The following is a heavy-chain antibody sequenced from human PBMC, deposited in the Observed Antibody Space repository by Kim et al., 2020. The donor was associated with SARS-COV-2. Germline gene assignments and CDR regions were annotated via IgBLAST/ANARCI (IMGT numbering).Heavy chain of an antibody. CDR2: INHSGST. V-gene: IGHV4-34*01. CDR1: GGSFSGYY. Sequence: SETLSLTCAVYGGSFSGYYWSWIRQPPGKGLEWIGEINHSGSTNYNPSLKSRVTISVDTSKNQFSLKLSSVTAADTAVYYCARVSIVGATCWGQGTLVTVSS. D-gene: IGHD1-26*01. CDR3: ARVSIVGATC. J-gene: IGHJ4*02.